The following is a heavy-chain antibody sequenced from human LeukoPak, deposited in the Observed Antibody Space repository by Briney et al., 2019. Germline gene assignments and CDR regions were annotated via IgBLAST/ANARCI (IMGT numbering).Heavy chain of an antibody. CDR2: INHSGST. CDR1: GGSISSNSYY. CDR3: ARGVVVVDGANWFDP. D-gene: IGHD2-15*01. J-gene: IGHJ5*02. Sequence: PSETLSLTCSASGGSISSNSYYWAWIRQPPGKGLEWIGEINHSGSTNYNPSLKSRVTISVDTSKNQFSLKLSSVTAADTAVYYCARGVVVVDGANWFDPWGQGTLVTVSS. V-gene: IGHV4-39*07.